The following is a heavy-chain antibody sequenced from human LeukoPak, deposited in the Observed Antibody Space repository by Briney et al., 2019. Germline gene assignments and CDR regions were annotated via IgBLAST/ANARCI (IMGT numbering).Heavy chain of an antibody. D-gene: IGHD1-26*01. CDR1: GYTFTGYY. V-gene: IGHV1-2*02. CDR2: INPNSGGT. Sequence: ASVKVSCKASGYTFTGYYMHWVRQAPGQGLEWMGWINPNSGGTNYAQKFQGRVTMTRDTSISTAYMELSRLRSDDTAVYCCARTSSSWELLLYAFDIWGQGTMVSVSS. CDR3: ARTSSSWELLLYAFDI. J-gene: IGHJ3*02.